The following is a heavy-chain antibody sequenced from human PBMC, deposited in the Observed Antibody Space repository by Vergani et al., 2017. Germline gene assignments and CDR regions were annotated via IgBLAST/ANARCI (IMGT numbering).Heavy chain of an antibody. V-gene: IGHV3-73*01. D-gene: IGHD3-3*01. Sequence: ASGKGLEWVGRIRSKANSYATAYAASVKGRFTISRDDSKNTAYLQMNSLRDEDTAVYYCARDRYYDFWSGYLGAYYYGMDGWGQGTTVTVSS. CDR3: ARDRYYDFWSGYLGAYYYGMDG. J-gene: IGHJ6*02. CDR2: IRSKANSYAT.